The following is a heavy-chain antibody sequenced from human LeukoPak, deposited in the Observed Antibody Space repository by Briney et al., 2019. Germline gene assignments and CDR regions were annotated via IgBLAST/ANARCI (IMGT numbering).Heavy chain of an antibody. CDR1: GGSISSYY. D-gene: IGHD3-3*01. Sequence: ASETLSLTCTVSGGSISSYYWSWIRQPPGKGLEWIGYIYYSGSTNYNPSLKSRVTISVDTSRNQFSLKLSSVTAADTAVYYCARRLDFWSGYPSYYYYGMDVWGQGTTVTVSS. CDR2: IYYSGST. J-gene: IGHJ6*02. V-gene: IGHV4-59*08. CDR3: ARRLDFWSGYPSYYYYGMDV.